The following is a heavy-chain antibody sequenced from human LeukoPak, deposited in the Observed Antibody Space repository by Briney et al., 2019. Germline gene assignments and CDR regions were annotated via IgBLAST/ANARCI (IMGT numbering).Heavy chain of an antibody. Sequence: SVKVSCKASGCTFSSYTISWVRQAPGQGLEWMGRIIPILGIANYAQKFQGRVTITADKSTSTAYMELSSLRSEDTAVYYCARDVAPEYSSSWFAYYYYYMDVWGKGTTVTVSS. CDR1: GCTFSSYT. J-gene: IGHJ6*03. V-gene: IGHV1-69*04. CDR3: ARDVAPEYSSSWFAYYYYYMDV. D-gene: IGHD6-6*01. CDR2: IIPILGIA.